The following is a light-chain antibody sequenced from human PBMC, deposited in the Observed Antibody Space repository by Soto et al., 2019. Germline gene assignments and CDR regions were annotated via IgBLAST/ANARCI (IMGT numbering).Light chain of an antibody. Sequence: IVMTQFPLSLPLNPGKPAPHPCRSWSSLLHYKGIQHLDWYLQKPGQSPQLLIYLGSNRASGVPDRFSGSGSGTDFTLKISRVEAEDVGVYYCMQALQTPYTFGQGTKLEIK. CDR3: MQALQTPYT. J-gene: IGKJ2*01. V-gene: IGKV2-28*01. CDR2: LGS. CDR1: SSLLHYKGIQH.